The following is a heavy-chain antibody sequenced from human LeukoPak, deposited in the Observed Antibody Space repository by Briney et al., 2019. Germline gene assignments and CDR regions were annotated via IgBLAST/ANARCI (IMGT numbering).Heavy chain of an antibody. CDR3: ARTPDSIHTYCSSTSCPGGMDV. CDR2: INHSGST. V-gene: IGHV4-34*01. D-gene: IGHD2-2*01. J-gene: IGHJ6*02. CDR1: GGSFSGYY. Sequence: SETLSLTCAVYGGSFSGYYWSWIRQPPGKGLEWIGEINHSGSTNYNPSLKSRVTISVDTSKNQFSLKLSSVTAAGTAVYYCARTPDSIHTYCSSTSCPGGMDVWGQGTTVTVSS.